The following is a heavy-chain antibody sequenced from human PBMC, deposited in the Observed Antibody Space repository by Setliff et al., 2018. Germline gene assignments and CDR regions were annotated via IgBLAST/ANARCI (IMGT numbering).Heavy chain of an antibody. CDR1: GASISSGTYY. CDR2: INQSGTT. J-gene: IGHJ4*02. V-gene: IGHV4-39*01. Sequence: SETLSLTCTVSGASISSGTYYWAWVRQPPERELEWIGEINQSGTTNYNPPLKGRATISVDNSKNQFSLKLRSVTAADTAVYYCARTGTYRYFDYWGQGALVTVSS. D-gene: IGHD1-1*01. CDR3: ARTGTYRYFDY.